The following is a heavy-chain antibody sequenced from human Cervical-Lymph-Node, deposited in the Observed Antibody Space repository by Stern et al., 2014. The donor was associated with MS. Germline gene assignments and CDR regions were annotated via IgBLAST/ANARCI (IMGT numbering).Heavy chain of an antibody. V-gene: IGHV1-46*01. CDR1: GFNFTIYY. J-gene: IGHJ3*02. CDR2: ITPVGGLT. D-gene: IGHD2/OR15-2a*01. Sequence: VQLVQSGAEVKKPGASVKVSCKASGFNFTIYYFHWVRQAPGQGLEWMGIITPVGGLTRSAQKFQGRVSLTRDTSTSTFYMELSSLTSEDTAMYYCAGNNKALKNAFDIWGQGTMVTVS. CDR3: AGNNKALKNAFDI.